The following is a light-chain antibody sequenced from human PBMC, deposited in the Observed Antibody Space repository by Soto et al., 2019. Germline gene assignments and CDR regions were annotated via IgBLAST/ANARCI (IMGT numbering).Light chain of an antibody. CDR2: LNSDGSH. J-gene: IGLJ2*01. V-gene: IGLV4-69*01. Sequence: QSVLTQSPSASASLGASVKLTGTLSSGHSSYAIAWHQQQPEKGPRYLMKLNSDGSHSKGDGIPDRFSGSSSGAERYLTISSLQSEDEADYYCQTWGTGTLVFGGGTKVTVL. CDR3: QTWGTGTLV. CDR1: SGHSSYA.